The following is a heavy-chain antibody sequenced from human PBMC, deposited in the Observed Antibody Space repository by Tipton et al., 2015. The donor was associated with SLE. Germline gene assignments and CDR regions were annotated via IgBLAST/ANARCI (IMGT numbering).Heavy chain of an antibody. CDR1: GGSISSSSYY. CDR3: ARVTRGFYYFDY. Sequence: LSLTCTVSGGSISSSSYYWGWIRQPPGKGLEWIGSIYYSGSTYYNPSLKSRVTISVDTSKNQFSLKLSSVTAADTAVYYCARVTRGFYYFDYWGQGTLVTVSS. V-gene: IGHV4-39*07. D-gene: IGHD2-2*01. J-gene: IGHJ4*02. CDR2: IYYSGST.